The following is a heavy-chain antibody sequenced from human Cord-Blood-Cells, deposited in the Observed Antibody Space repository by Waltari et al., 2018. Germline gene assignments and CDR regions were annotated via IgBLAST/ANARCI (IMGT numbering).Heavy chain of an antibody. CDR1: GYTLTELS. CDR3: ATDRERYSYGYPYYFDY. J-gene: IGHJ4*02. Sequence: QVQLVQSGAEVKKPGASVKVSCTVSGYTLTELSMNWVRQAPGEGLEWMGGFYPEDGKTTYPQRVKGRVTMTEDTSTGTAYMELSSRRSEDTAVYYCATDRERYSYGYPYYFDYWGQGTLVTVSS. D-gene: IGHD5-18*01. CDR2: FYPEDGKT. V-gene: IGHV1-24*01.